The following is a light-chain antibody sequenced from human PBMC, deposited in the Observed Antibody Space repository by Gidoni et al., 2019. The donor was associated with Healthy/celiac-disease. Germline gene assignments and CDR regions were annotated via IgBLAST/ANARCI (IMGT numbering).Light chain of an antibody. CDR1: QSISSY. CDR2: AAS. J-gene: IGKJ2*01. Sequence: DIELTQTPSSLSASVGDRVTITCRASQSISSYLNWYQQQPGKAPKLLIYAASSLQRGVPSRFSGSGSGTDFTLTNSSLQPEDFATYYCQQSYSTPYTFGQGTKLEIK. CDR3: QQSYSTPYT. V-gene: IGKV1-39*01.